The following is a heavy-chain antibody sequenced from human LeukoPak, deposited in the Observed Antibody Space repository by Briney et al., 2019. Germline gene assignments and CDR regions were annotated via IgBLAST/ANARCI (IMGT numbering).Heavy chain of an antibody. J-gene: IGHJ4*02. CDR3: AKDQGASGWGAFDS. D-gene: IGHD6-19*01. CDR1: GTTFEDYA. V-gene: IGHV3-43*02. CDR2: ISGDGGTT. Sequence: GGSLRLSCAASGTTFEDYAMHWVRHAPGKGLEWVSFISGDGGTTYYPDSVKGRFTISRDNSRTSLYLQMNSLRTEDTALYFCAKDQGASGWGAFDSWGQGTLVTVSS.